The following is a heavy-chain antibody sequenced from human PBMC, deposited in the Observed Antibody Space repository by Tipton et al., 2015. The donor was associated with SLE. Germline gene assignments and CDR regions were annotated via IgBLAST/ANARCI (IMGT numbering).Heavy chain of an antibody. J-gene: IGHJ4*02. CDR1: GGSITTTPYY. D-gene: IGHD3-10*01. CDR3: ARLSPLWFGEYTEY. Sequence: LRLSCIVSGGSITTTPYYWGWFRPAPEKGLEWIGSTHYSGTTNYNPSLETRVTMSMDTSKNEFSLNLRSVTATDTAVYYCARLSPLWFGEYTEYWGQGTLVTVTS. V-gene: IGHV4-39*01. CDR2: THYSGTT.